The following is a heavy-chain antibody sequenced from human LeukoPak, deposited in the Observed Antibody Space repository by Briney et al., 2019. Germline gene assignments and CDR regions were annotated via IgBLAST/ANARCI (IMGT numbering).Heavy chain of an antibody. D-gene: IGHD5-24*01. J-gene: IGHJ4*02. Sequence: GGSLRLSCAASGFTFKNYGMHWVRQAPGKRLEWVALIPPNGNDKYYGGCVKGRFTVSRDNSKNTLYLQLNSLRAEDTALYYCAKRDVETEFDYWGQGTLVTDSS. CDR3: AKRDVETEFDY. CDR2: IPPNGNDK. V-gene: IGHV3-30*02. CDR1: GFTFKNYG.